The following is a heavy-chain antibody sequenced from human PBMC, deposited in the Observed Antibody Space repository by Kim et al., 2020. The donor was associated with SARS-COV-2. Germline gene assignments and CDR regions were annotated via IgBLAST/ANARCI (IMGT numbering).Heavy chain of an antibody. V-gene: IGHV4-59*12. J-gene: IGHJ5*02. CDR1: GGSISSDY. Sequence: SETLSLTCTVSGGSISSDYWSWIRQPPGKGLEWIWYIRYSGSTNYNPSLTSRVTMSVDTSKNQFSLKLSSVTAADTAVYYCARGELRFLPWGQGTLVTVSS. CDR3: ARGELRFLP. D-gene: IGHD3-3*01. CDR2: IRYSGST.